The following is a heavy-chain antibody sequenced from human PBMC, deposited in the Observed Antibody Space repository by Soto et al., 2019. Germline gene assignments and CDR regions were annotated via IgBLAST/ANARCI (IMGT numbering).Heavy chain of an antibody. CDR1: GGTFSSYT. Sequence: SVKVSCKASGGTFSSYTISWVRQAPGQGLEWMGRINPIRGIANYAQKFQGRVTITGDKSTSTAYMELSSLRSDDTAVYYCARDTGYMDVWGKGTTVTVS. V-gene: IGHV1-69*04. CDR3: ARDTGYMDV. CDR2: INPIRGIA. J-gene: IGHJ6*03. D-gene: IGHD4-4*01.